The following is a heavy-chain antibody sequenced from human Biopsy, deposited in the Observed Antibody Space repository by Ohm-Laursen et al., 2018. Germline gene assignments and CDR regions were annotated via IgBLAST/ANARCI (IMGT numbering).Heavy chain of an antibody. Sequence: SETLSLTCIVSGDSIRSYYWSWIRQTPEKGLEWIGHVYFTGSTNFNPSLKSRVTISVDTSRVRFSLTLSSVAAADTAIYYCARDRRGDSYMDVWGQGTTVTVSS. D-gene: IGHD2-15*01. CDR2: VYFTGST. CDR3: ARDRRGDSYMDV. CDR1: GDSIRSYY. J-gene: IGHJ6*02. V-gene: IGHV4-59*01.